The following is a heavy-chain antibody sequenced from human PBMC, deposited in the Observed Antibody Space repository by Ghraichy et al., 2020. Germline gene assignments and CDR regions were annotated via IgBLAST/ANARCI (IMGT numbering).Heavy chain of an antibody. V-gene: IGHV3-23*01. Sequence: GGSLRLSCTASGFTFSAYGLSWVRQAPGKGLEWVSGISGSGRKIYYADSVKGRFTISRDNSKNTLYLQMNSLRAEDTAIYYCARDYDYVWGDYRFWYFDIWGRGTLVTVSS. CDR1: GFTFSAYG. CDR2: ISGSGRKI. CDR3: ARDYDYVWGDYRFWYFDI. D-gene: IGHD3-16*02. J-gene: IGHJ2*01.